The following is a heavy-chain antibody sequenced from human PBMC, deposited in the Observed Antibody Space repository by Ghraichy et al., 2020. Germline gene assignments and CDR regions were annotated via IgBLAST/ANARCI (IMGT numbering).Heavy chain of an antibody. CDR3: ARGYYDKTWGSYRYSDY. CDR2: INAGNGDT. D-gene: IGHD3-16*02. CDR1: GYTFTDYA. Sequence: ASVKVSCKASGYTFTDYAMHWVRQATGQRLEWMGWINAGNGDTRYSQKFQDRVTITRDTSASTAYMELSGLRSEDTAVYHCARGYYDKTWGSYRYSDYWGQGPLVLVSS. V-gene: IGHV1-3*01. J-gene: IGHJ4*02.